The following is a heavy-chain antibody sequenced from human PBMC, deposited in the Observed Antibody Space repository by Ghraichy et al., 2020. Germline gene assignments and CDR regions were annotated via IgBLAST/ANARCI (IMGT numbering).Heavy chain of an antibody. CDR3: ARDSVF. CDR1: GGSVSGGSYY. D-gene: IGHD5/OR15-5a*01. CDR2: IDYSGST. Sequence: SETLSLTCSVSGGSVSGGSYYWSWIRQPPGKGLEWIGYIDYSGSTNYNPSLKSRVTISLDTSKNQFFLNLTSVTASDTAVYYCARDSVFWGQGTLVTVSS. J-gene: IGHJ4*02. V-gene: IGHV4-61*01.